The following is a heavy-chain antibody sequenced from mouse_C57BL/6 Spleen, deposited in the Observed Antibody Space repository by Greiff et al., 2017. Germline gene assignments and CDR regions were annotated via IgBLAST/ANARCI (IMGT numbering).Heavy chain of an antibody. D-gene: IGHD2-5*01. CDR1: GYTFTSYW. CDR2: IYPGNSDT. J-gene: IGHJ4*01. CDR3: TRFYSNFYYAMDY. Sequence: VQLQQSGTVLARPGASVKMSCKTSGYTFTSYWMHWVKQRPGQGLEWIGAIYPGNSDTSYNQKFKGKAKLTAVTSASTAYMELSSLTNEDSAVYYCTRFYSNFYYAMDYWGQGTSVTVSS. V-gene: IGHV1-5*01.